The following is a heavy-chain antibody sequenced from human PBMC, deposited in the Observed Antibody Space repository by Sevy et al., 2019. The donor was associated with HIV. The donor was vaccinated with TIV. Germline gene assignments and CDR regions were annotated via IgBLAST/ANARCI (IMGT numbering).Heavy chain of an antibody. Sequence: SETLSLTCTVSGDSIISSHWWSWFRQTPGKGLEWIGDMYHRGTTNYSPSLKNRVIISVDTSKNQFSLKLTSVTAAETAVYYCAAAAGTDILGYYFGSWGQGTPVTVSS. CDR1: GDSIISSHW. J-gene: IGHJ4*02. D-gene: IGHD2-21*01. V-gene: IGHV4-4*02. CDR2: MYHRGTT. CDR3: AAAAGTDILGYYFGS.